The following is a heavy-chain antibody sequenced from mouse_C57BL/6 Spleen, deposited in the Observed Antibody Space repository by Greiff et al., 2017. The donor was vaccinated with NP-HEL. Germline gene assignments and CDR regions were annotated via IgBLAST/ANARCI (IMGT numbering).Heavy chain of an antibody. Sequence: EVQLVESGGDLVKPGGSLKLSCAASGFTFSSYGMSWVRQTPDKRLEWVATISSGGSYTYYPDSVKGRFTISRDNAKNTLYLQMSSLKSEDTAMYYCARRITTVEGWFAYWGQGTLVTVSA. J-gene: IGHJ3*01. CDR3: ARRITTVEGWFAY. CDR2: ISSGGSYT. CDR1: GFTFSSYG. D-gene: IGHD1-1*01. V-gene: IGHV5-6*01.